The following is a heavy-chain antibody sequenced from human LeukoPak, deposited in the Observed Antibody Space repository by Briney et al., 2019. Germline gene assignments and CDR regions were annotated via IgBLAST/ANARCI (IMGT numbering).Heavy chain of an antibody. V-gene: IGHV1-46*01. CDR2: INPSGGST. D-gene: IGHD3-9*01. CDR3: ARAYYDILTGYENFDY. CDR1: GYTFTSYY. Sequence: RASVKVSCKASGYTFTSYYMHWVRQAPGQGLEWMGIINPSGGSTSYAQKFQGRVTMTRDTSISTAYMELSRLRSDDTAVYYCARAYYDILTGYENFDYRGQGTLVTVSS. J-gene: IGHJ4*02.